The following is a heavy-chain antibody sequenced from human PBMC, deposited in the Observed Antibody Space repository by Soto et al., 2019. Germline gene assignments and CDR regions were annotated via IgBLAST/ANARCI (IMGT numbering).Heavy chain of an antibody. D-gene: IGHD6-13*01. J-gene: IGHJ4*02. CDR2: ISGSGGST. CDR1: GFTFSSYA. V-gene: IGHV3-23*01. CDR3: AKDRRDYSSSWYYWVY. Sequence: GGSLRLSCAASGFTFSSYAMSWVRQAPGKELEWVSVISGSGGSTYYADSVKGRFTISRDNSKNTLYLQMNSLRAEDTAVYYCAKDRRDYSSSWYYWVYWGQGTLVTVSS.